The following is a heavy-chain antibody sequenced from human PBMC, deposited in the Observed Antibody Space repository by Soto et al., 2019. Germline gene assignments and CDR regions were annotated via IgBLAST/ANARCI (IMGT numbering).Heavy chain of an antibody. CDR2: IYYSGST. Sequence: SETLSLTCTVSGGSISSGDYYWSWIRQPPGKGLEWIGYIYYSGSTNYNPSLKSRVTISVDTSKNQFSLKLSSVTAADTAVYYCARAFESSGYCSSTSCHKNWFDPWGQGTLVTVSS. J-gene: IGHJ5*02. CDR1: GGSISSGDYY. CDR3: ARAFESSGYCSSTSCHKNWFDP. D-gene: IGHD2-2*03. V-gene: IGHV4-61*08.